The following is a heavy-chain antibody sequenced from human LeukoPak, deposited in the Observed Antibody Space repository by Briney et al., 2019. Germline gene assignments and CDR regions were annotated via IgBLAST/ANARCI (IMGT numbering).Heavy chain of an antibody. D-gene: IGHD3-3*01. J-gene: IGHJ4*02. Sequence: SETLSLTCVVYGGSFSGYYWSWIRQPPGKGLEWIGEINHSGSTNYNPSLKSRATISVDTSKNQFSLKLSSVTAADTAVYYCATAYYDFWSGPLAAFDYWGQGTLVTVSS. CDR2: INHSGST. CDR1: GGSFSGYY. V-gene: IGHV4-34*01. CDR3: ATAYYDFWSGPLAAFDY.